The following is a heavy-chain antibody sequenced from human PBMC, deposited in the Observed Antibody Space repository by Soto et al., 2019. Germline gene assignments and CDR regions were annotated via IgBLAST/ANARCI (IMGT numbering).Heavy chain of an antibody. D-gene: IGHD3-16*01. Sequence: VQLVQSGAELKKPGSSVKVSCKASGDTFSGYPINWVRQAPGEGLEWMGRIIPVFGTTNDAQRFAGRVTFTADESTNTAYMELRGLLSEDTAVYYCARDGGCGELKYWGPGTLVTVSS. V-gene: IGHV1-69*18. J-gene: IGHJ4*02. CDR2: IIPVFGTT. CDR1: GDTFSGYP. CDR3: ARDGGCGELKY.